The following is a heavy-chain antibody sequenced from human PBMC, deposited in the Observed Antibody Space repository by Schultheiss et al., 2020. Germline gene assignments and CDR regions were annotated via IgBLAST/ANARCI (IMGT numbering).Heavy chain of an antibody. V-gene: IGHV4-39*07. D-gene: IGHD1-26*01. J-gene: IGHJ4*02. CDR2: IYYSGST. Sequence: SETLSLTCTVSGGSISSGGYYWSWIRQHPGKGLEWIGSIYYSGSTYYNPSLKSRVTISVDTSKNQFSLKLSSVTAADTAVYYCARGGLLDESFDYWGQGTLVTVSS. CDR3: ARGGLLDESFDY. CDR1: GGSISSGGYY.